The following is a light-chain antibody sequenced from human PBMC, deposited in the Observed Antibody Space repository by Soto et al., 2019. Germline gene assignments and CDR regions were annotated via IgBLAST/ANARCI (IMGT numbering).Light chain of an antibody. CDR2: EGH. J-gene: IGLJ1*01. Sequence: QSALAQPASVSGSPGQSITISCTGTSGFVGSFSLVSWYQQHPGKAPKVMISEGHRRLSGVPDRFSGSTSVNSASLSISGLQADDEADYYCCLYIGATTYVFGTGTKVTVL. CDR3: CLYIGATTYV. CDR1: SGFVGSFSL. V-gene: IGLV2-23*01.